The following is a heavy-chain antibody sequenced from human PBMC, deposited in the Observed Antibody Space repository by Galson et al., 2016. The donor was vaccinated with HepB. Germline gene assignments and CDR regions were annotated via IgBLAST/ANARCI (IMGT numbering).Heavy chain of an antibody. D-gene: IGHD4-17*01. CDR1: GGSFSGYY. CDR3: STEYYYYGMDV. CDR2: INHSGST. J-gene: IGHJ6*02. V-gene: IGHV4-34*01. Sequence: APLSLTCDVYGGSFSGYYWSWIRQPPGKGLEWIGEINHSGSTNYNPSLQSRVILSVDTSKNQFSLKLSSVPAADTAVYYCSTEYYYYGMDVWGQGATVTVSS.